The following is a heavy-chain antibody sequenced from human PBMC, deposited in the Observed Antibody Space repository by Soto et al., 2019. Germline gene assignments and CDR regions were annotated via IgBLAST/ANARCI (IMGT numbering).Heavy chain of an antibody. D-gene: IGHD3-3*01. Sequence: EVQLVESGGVVVQPGGSLRLSCAASGFTFDDYTMHWVRQAPGKSLEWVSLISWDGGSTYYADSVKGRFTISRDNSKNSLYLQMNILRTEDTALYYCAKDLRYNDFWSGSYRPGASDIWRQGTMFTVSS. CDR1: GFTFDDYT. V-gene: IGHV3-43*01. CDR2: ISWDGGST. CDR3: AKDLRYNDFWSGSYRPGASDI. J-gene: IGHJ3*02.